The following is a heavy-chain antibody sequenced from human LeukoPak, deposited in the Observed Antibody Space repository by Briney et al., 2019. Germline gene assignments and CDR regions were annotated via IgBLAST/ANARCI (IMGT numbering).Heavy chain of an antibody. J-gene: IGHJ4*02. V-gene: IGHV4-39*07. Sequence: SETLSLTCTVSGDSISSSNCYWGWLRQPPGKGLERIGCIFHTGSTYYNPSLKSRVTISVDTSKNQFSLKLSSVSAADTAVYYCARCSSGWYDYWGQGTLVTVSS. CDR3: ARCSSGWYDY. D-gene: IGHD6-19*01. CDR2: IFHTGST. CDR1: GDSISSSNCY.